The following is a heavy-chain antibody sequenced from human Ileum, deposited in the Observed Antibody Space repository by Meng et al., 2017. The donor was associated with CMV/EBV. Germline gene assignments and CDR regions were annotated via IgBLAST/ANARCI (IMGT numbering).Heavy chain of an antibody. CDR2: IYWNDDK. CDR1: FSLGHTGVG. Sequence: FSLGHTGVGVGWLRQPPRRAMECIRLIYWNDDKYYSPSMKNRLTVTKNTSNNQVVLTVTNMDPVDTGTYFCSHNPFRGTYDRFASWGQGTLVTVSS. CDR3: SHNPFRGTYDRFAS. V-gene: IGHV2-5*01. D-gene: IGHD1-26*01. J-gene: IGHJ4*02.